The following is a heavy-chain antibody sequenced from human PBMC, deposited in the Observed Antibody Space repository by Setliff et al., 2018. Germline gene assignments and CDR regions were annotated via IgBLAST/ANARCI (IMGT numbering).Heavy chain of an antibody. Sequence: ASVKVSCKVSGSTLTELTMYWVRQAPGKGLEWMGSFNPEDDEIIYAQKFLCRVTMTEDTSTDTAYMELSSLRSEDTAVYYCATKDYDTSGYPYYYMDVWGKGTTVTVSS. CDR1: GSTLTELT. J-gene: IGHJ6*03. CDR2: FNPEDDEI. CDR3: ATKDYDTSGYPYYYMDV. D-gene: IGHD3-22*01. V-gene: IGHV1-24*01.